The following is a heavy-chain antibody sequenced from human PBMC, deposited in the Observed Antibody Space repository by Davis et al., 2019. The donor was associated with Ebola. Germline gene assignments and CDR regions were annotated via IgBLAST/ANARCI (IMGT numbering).Heavy chain of an antibody. CDR3: ARFCSSTSCYGGYYYYGMDV. Sequence: ASVKVSCKASGYTFTSYAIHWVRQAPGQRLEWMGWINAGNGNTKYSQKFQGRVTITRDTSASTAYMELSSLRSEDTAVYYCARFCSSTSCYGGYYYYGMDVWGQGTTVTVSS. D-gene: IGHD2-2*01. J-gene: IGHJ6*02. CDR2: INAGNGNT. CDR1: GYTFTSYA. V-gene: IGHV1-3*01.